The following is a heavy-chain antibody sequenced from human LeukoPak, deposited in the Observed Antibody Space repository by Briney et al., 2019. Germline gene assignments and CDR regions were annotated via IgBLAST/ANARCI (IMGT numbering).Heavy chain of an antibody. CDR3: ARLGLHGSGTYYFFDY. J-gene: IGHJ4*02. D-gene: IGHD3-10*01. V-gene: IGHV1-2*06. CDR1: GQSLTGYF. Sequence: ASVRVSCKASGQSLTGYFIHWVRQAPGQGLEWVGRIDPNTGDTIYAQNFQGRVTVTSATSISTAYMELSRLTSDDTAVYFCARLGLHGSGTYYFFDYWGQGTLVTVSS. CDR2: IDPNTGDT.